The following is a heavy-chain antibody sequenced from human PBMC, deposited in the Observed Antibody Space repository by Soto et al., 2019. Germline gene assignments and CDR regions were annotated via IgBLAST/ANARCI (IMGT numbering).Heavy chain of an antibody. Sequence: LRLSCVVSGFTFSSSAINWVRQAPGKGLEWVSTISGSGVAKFYADSVKGRFTISRDNSNNTVSLQMNSLRAEDAAVYYCAKDRSPGATTWNVYWGQGXLVTVYS. CDR3: AKDRSPGATTWNVY. D-gene: IGHD1-1*01. CDR1: GFTFSSSA. V-gene: IGHV3-23*01. CDR2: ISGSGVAK. J-gene: IGHJ1*01.